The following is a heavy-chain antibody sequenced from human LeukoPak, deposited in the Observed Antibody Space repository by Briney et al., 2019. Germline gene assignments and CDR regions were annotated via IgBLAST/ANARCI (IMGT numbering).Heavy chain of an antibody. D-gene: IGHD1-26*01. V-gene: IGHV4-61*08. J-gene: IGHJ4*02. CDR1: GGSISSGGYS. CDR3: ARSLRGRSYYFDY. CDR2: IYYSGST. Sequence: SETLSLTCAVSGGSISSGGYSWSWIRQPPGKGLEWIGYIYYSGSTNYNPSLKSRVTISVDTSKNQFSLKLSSVTAADTAVYYCARSLRGRSYYFDYWGQGTLVTVSS.